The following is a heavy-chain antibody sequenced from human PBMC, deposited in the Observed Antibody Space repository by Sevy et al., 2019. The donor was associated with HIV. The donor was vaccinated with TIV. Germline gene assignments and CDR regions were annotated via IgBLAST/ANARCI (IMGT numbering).Heavy chain of an antibody. Sequence: GGSLRLSCAASEFTFSSHAVSWVRQAPGKGLEWVSAISGNGENTHYADSVRGRFTISRDNFKNTLYLHMSTLRAEDTALYYCAIDGRGISAFDIWGQGTMVTVSS. V-gene: IGHV3-23*01. D-gene: IGHD3-3*02. J-gene: IGHJ3*02. CDR1: EFTFSSHA. CDR2: ISGNGENT. CDR3: AIDGRGISAFDI.